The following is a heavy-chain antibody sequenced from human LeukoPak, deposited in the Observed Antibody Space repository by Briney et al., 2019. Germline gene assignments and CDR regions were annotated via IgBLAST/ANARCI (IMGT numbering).Heavy chain of an antibody. D-gene: IGHD6-13*01. Sequence: GRTLRLSCAASGFTFSSYAMHWVRQAPGKGLEWVAVISYDGSNKYYADSVKGRFTISRDNSKNTLYLQMNSLRAEDTAVYYCARGQTQSQLVPSYWGQGTLVTVSS. CDR1: GFTFSSYA. J-gene: IGHJ4*02. V-gene: IGHV3-30-3*01. CDR2: ISYDGSNK. CDR3: ARGQTQSQLVPSY.